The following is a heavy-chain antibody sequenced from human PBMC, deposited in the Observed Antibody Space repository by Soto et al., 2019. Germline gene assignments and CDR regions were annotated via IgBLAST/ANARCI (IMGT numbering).Heavy chain of an antibody. CDR2: ISGSGGST. CDR1: GFTFSSYA. CDR3: AKDLRYDSSGYYYAPYYYYGMDV. V-gene: IGHV3-23*01. Sequence: LRLSCAASGFTFSSYAMSWVRQAPGKGLEWVSAISGSGGSTYYADSVKGRFTISRDNSKNTLYLQMNSLRAEDTAVYYCAKDLRYDSSGYYYAPYYYYGMDVWGQGTTVTVSS. D-gene: IGHD3-22*01. J-gene: IGHJ6*02.